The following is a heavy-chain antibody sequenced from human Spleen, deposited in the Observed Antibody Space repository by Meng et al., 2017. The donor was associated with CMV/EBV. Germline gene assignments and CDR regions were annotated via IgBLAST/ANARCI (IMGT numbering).Heavy chain of an antibody. V-gene: IGHV3-48*03. J-gene: IGHJ4*02. CDR3: AREDVIWGAKNLDH. CDR1: GFSFSSYE. Sequence: GGSLRLSCAASGFSFSSYEMKWVRQAPGKGLEWVSYISSSGSTIYYADSVKGRFTISRDNAKNSLYLQMNSLRAEDTGVYYCAREDVIWGAKNLDHWGQGTLVTVSS. D-gene: IGHD3-16*02. CDR2: ISSSGSTI.